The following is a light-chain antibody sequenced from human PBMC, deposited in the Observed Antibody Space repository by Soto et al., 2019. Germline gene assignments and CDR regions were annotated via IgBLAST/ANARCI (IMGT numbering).Light chain of an antibody. V-gene: IGKV3-15*01. CDR3: QQYNDWPLT. CDR1: QSVSSN. CDR2: GAF. Sequence: EIVLTQSPAAPSLSPGDRVTLSCRASQSVSSNLAWYQQKPGQAPSLLIYGAFTRATGIPARFSGTGSGTEFTLTISSLQSEDFALYYCQQYNDWPLTFGQGTKVDIK. J-gene: IGKJ1*01.